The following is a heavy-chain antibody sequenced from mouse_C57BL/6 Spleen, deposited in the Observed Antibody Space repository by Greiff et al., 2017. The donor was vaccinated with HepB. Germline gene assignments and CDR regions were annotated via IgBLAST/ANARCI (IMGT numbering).Heavy chain of an antibody. D-gene: IGHD2-10*01. V-gene: IGHV1-64*01. J-gene: IGHJ2*01. Sequence: VQLQQSGAELVKPGASVKLSCKASGYTFTSYWMHWVKQRPGQGLEWIGMIHPNSGSTNYNEKFKSKATLTVDKSSSTAYMQLSSLTSEDSAVYYCARTYYGTNYFDYWGQGTTLTVSS. CDR2: IHPNSGST. CDR3: ARTYYGTNYFDY. CDR1: GYTFTSYW.